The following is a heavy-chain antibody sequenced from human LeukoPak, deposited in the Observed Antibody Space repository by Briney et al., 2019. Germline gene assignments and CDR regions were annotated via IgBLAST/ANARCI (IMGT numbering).Heavy chain of an antibody. J-gene: IGHJ4*02. D-gene: IGHD2-2*01. CDR1: GFTFSNYA. CDR2: ISGSGGST. Sequence: GGSLRLSCAASGFTFSNYAMSWVRQAPGKGLEWVSAISGSGGSTYYADSVKGRFTISRDNSKNTLYLQMNSLRAEDTAVYSCARSGYCSSTSCTPLDYWGQGTLVTVSS. V-gene: IGHV3-23*01. CDR3: ARSGYCSSTSCTPLDY.